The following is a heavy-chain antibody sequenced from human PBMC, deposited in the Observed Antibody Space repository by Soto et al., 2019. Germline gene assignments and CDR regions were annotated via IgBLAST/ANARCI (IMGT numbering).Heavy chain of an antibody. CDR1: GGTFSSYA. CDR3: ARGSSGWYCYYGMDV. Sequence: QVQLVQSGAAVKKPGSSVKVSCKASGGTFSSYAISWVRQAPGQGLEWMGGIIPIFGTAKYAQKFQGRVTITADESTSPAYMELSSRRSEDTAVYYWARGSSGWYCYYGMDVWGQGPTVTVSS. V-gene: IGHV1-69*01. J-gene: IGHJ6*02. CDR2: IIPIFGTA. D-gene: IGHD6-19*01.